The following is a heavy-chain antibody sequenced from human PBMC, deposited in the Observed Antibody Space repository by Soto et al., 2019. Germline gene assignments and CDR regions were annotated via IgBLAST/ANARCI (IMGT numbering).Heavy chain of an antibody. CDR1: GFTFSSYG. Sequence: GGSLRLSCRTSGFTFSSYGMHWVRQAPGKGPEWVAFISNDGSKTDYADSVKGRFTISRDNSKNTLYLQMNSLRAEDTAVYYCARDAYGDHAEGYWGQGTLVTVSS. D-gene: IGHD4-17*01. J-gene: IGHJ4*02. CDR2: ISNDGSKT. CDR3: ARDAYGDHAEGY. V-gene: IGHV3-30*03.